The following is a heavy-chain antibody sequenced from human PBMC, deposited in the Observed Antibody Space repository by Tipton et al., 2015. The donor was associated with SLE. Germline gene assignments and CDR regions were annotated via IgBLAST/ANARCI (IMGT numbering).Heavy chain of an antibody. CDR1: GFTFSSYW. CDR3: ASRYRVVGATDY. J-gene: IGHJ4*02. V-gene: IGHV3-74*01. CDR2: INSDGSKT. Sequence: SLRLSCAASGFTFSSYWMHWVRQAPGKGLVWVSRINSDGSKTRYADSVKGRFTISRDNAKNTLYLQMNSLRAEDTAVYYCASRYRVVGATDYWGQGTLVTVSS. D-gene: IGHD1-26*01.